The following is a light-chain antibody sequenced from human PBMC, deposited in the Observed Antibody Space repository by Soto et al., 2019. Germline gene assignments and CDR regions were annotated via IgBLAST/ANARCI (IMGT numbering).Light chain of an antibody. V-gene: IGKV3-11*01. J-gene: IGKJ4*01. Sequence: EIVLTQSPATLSLSPGERASLSCRASQSVSNYLAWYQQKPGQAPRLLLYDASNRATGIPAKFSGFGSGTDFTLTINNLESEDFAVYYGQQRSDWPLTFGGGTKVEIK. CDR2: DAS. CDR1: QSVSNY. CDR3: QQRSDWPLT.